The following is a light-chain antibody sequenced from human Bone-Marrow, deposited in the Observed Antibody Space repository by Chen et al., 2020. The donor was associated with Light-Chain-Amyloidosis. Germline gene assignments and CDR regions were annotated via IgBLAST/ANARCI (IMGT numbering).Light chain of an antibody. CDR2: EVT. CDR1: SSDVGGDNH. CDR3: SSYTSTNTLV. Sequence: QSALTQPASVSGSPGQSITISCTGTSSDVGGDNHVSWYQQHPDKAPKIMIYEVTNRPSWVPERFAGTESDNAASMTSSVLQAEEEADYFCSSYTSTNTLVFGGGTRVTVL. J-gene: IGLJ1*01. V-gene: IGLV2-14*01.